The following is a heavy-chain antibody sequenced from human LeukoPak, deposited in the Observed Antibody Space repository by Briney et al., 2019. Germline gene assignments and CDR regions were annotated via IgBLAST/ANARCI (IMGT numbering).Heavy chain of an antibody. Sequence: SETLSLTCTVSGGSISSYYWSWIRQPPGKGLEWIGYISYSGNTNYNPSFKSRVTISVDTSNNQFSLKLGSVTAEDTAVYYCARYVWGSYPTFEDYWGQGTLVTVSS. CDR1: GGSISSYY. CDR3: ARYVWGSYPTFEDY. CDR2: ISYSGNT. D-gene: IGHD3-16*02. J-gene: IGHJ4*02. V-gene: IGHV4-59*01.